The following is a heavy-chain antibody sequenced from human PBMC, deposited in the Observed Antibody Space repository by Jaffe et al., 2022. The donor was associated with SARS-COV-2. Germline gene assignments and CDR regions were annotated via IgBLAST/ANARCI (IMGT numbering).Heavy chain of an antibody. D-gene: IGHD3-22*01. J-gene: IGHJ4*02. CDR2: ISYDGSNK. Sequence: QVQLVESGGGVVQPGRSLRLSCAASGFTFSSYAMHWVRQAPGKGLEWVAVISYDGSNKYYADSVKGRFTISRDNSKNTLYLQMNSLRAEDTAVYYCARDYYYDSSGLDYWGQGTLVTVSS. CDR1: GFTFSSYA. V-gene: IGHV3-30-3*01. CDR3: ARDYYYDSSGLDY.